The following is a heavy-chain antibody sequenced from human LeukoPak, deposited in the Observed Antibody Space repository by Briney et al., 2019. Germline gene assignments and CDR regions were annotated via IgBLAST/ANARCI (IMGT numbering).Heavy chain of an antibody. V-gene: IGHV3-30*18. D-gene: IGHD1-26*01. Sequence: GGSLRLSCAASGFSFTTYGMHWVRQAPLKGLEWLAAISYDGRNQNYADSVKGRFPIFRDNSQNTLYLQMNSLRAEDTALYYCVKDRTINGRSSPFDSWGQGTLVTVSS. CDR2: ISYDGRNQ. CDR3: VKDRTINGRSSPFDS. J-gene: IGHJ4*02. CDR1: GFSFTTYG.